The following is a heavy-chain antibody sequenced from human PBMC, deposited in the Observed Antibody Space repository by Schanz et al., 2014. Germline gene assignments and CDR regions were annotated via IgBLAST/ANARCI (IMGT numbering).Heavy chain of an antibody. CDR1: GFTFSGYG. J-gene: IGHJ4*02. D-gene: IGHD5-18*01. V-gene: IGHV3-30*02. CDR2: VHFDGSLK. Sequence: QAHLVESGGGVVQPGGSLRLSCAASGFTFSGYGMHWVRQAPGKGLEWVGFVHFDGSLKFYEDSVKGRFTISRDNSKNTLYLQMGNLRPEVSAVYYCTKLDGYYYGSLAHDYFDYWGQGTLVTVSS. CDR3: TKLDGYYYGSLAHDYFDY.